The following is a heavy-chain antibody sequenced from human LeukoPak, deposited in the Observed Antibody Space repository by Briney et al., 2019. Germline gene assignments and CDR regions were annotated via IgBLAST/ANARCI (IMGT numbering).Heavy chain of an antibody. V-gene: IGHV4-59*01. CDR1: GDSISSYY. J-gene: IGHJ2*01. Sequence: PSETLSLTCTVSGDSISSYYWSWIRQPPGKGLEWIGYIYDSENTNYNPSLKSRVFISVDTSKNQFSLKLTSVTAADTAVYYCARYRNIVGATFRFFDLWGRGTLVTVSS. CDR3: ARYRNIVGATFRFFDL. CDR2: IYDSENT. D-gene: IGHD1-26*01.